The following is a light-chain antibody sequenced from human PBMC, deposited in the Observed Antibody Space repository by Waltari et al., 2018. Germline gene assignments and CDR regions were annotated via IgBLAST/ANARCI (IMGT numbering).Light chain of an antibody. CDR2: RVS. J-gene: IGKJ1*01. Sequence: VVTQSPLSLPVTLGQSASISCRSSESLLHSDGNTYLSWFQQRPGQSPRRLISRVSNRDSGVPDRFSGSGSATYFTLKISSVEAEDVCIYYCMQGKNWPWTFGQGTRVEIK. V-gene: IGKV2-30*02. CDR1: ESLLHSDGNTY. CDR3: MQGKNWPWT.